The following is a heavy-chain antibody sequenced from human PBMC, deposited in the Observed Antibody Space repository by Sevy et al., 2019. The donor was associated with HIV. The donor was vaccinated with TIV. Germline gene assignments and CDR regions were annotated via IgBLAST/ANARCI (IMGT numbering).Heavy chain of an antibody. D-gene: IGHD2-2*01. CDR1: GFTFSSYW. V-gene: IGHV3-7*01. Sequence: GGSLRLSCAASGFTFSSYWMSWVRQAPGKGLEWVANIKQDGSEKYYVDSVKGRFTISRDNAKNSLYLQMNSLRAEDTAVYYCARDCSSTSCSKWAFDIWGQGTMVTVSS. CDR3: ARDCSSTSCSKWAFDI. CDR2: IKQDGSEK. J-gene: IGHJ3*02.